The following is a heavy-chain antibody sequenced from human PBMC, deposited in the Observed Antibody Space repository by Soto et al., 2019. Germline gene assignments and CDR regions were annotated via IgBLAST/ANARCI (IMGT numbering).Heavy chain of an antibody. Sequence: QITLKESGPTLVKPTQTLTLTCTFSGFSLTTDRLGVGWIRQPPGEALEWLAVIYWDDSKTSRPSLESRLTITKDTSKNQVALTMTNMDSLDTATYYCAHAYGGRSLYWGQGTLVTVSS. D-gene: IGHD1-26*01. CDR3: AHAYGGRSLY. CDR1: GFSLTTDRLG. CDR2: IYWDDSK. J-gene: IGHJ4*02. V-gene: IGHV2-5*02.